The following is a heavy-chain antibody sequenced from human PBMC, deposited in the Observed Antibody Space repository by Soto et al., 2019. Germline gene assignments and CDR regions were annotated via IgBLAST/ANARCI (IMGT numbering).Heavy chain of an antibody. Sequence: PSETLSLTCAVYGGSFSGYYWSWIRQPPGKGLEWIGEINHSGSTNYNPSLKSRVTISVDTSKNQFSLKLSSVTAADTAVYYCARGVRYFDWLLKPYFDYWGQGTLVTVSS. J-gene: IGHJ4*02. CDR1: GGSFSGYY. CDR2: INHSGST. D-gene: IGHD3-9*01. CDR3: ARGVRYFDWLLKPYFDY. V-gene: IGHV4-34*01.